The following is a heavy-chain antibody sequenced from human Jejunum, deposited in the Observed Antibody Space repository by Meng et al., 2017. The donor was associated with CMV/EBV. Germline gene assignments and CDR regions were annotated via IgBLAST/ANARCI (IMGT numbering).Heavy chain of an antibody. J-gene: IGHJ4*02. Sequence: FDFTLRKYEMHWVRQAPGKGLEWLSVLSRSGGAVEDADSGKGRFTIYRDNVKNSLYLEMNSLRAEDTAVYYCAREETYSSFPPNYWGQGTLVTVSS. CDR2: LSRSGGAV. CDR1: DFTLRKYE. V-gene: IGHV3-48*03. CDR3: AREETYSSFPPNY. D-gene: IGHD6-19*01.